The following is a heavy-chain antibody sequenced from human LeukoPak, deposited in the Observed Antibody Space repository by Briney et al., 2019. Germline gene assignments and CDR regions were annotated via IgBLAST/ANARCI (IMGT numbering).Heavy chain of an antibody. J-gene: IGHJ4*02. CDR1: GFTFSNAW. CDR2: IKSKTDGGTT. CDR3: TRKYSGYDFGDY. Sequence: GGSLRLSCAASGFTFSNAWMSWVRQAPGKGLEWVGRIKSKTDGGTTDYAAPVKGRFTISRDDSKNTLYLQMNSLKTEDTAVYYCTRKYSGYDFGDYWGQGTLVTVSS. V-gene: IGHV3-15*01. D-gene: IGHD5-12*01.